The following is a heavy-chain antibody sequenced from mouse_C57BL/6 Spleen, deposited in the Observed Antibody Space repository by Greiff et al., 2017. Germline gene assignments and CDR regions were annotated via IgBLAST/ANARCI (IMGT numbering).Heavy chain of an antibody. J-gene: IGHJ2*01. D-gene: IGHD1-1*01. Sequence: VQLQQPGAELVRPGSSVKLSCKASGYTFTSYWMDWVKQRPGQGLEWIGNIYPSDSETHYNQKFKDKATLTVDKSSSTAYMQLSSLTSEDSAVYYCARWYGTTVVAFDYWGQGTTLTVSS. CDR1: GYTFTSYW. CDR2: IYPSDSET. CDR3: ARWYGTTVVAFDY. V-gene: IGHV1-61*01.